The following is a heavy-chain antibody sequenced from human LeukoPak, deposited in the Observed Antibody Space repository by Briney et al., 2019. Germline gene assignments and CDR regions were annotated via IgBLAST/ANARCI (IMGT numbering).Heavy chain of an antibody. J-gene: IGHJ4*02. CDR1: GFTFSSHS. CDR3: ARGAYYYED. Sequence: GGSLRLSSAASGFTFSSHSMNWVRQAPGKGLEWVSYISSSSSTIYYADSVKGRFTIFRDNAKNSLYLQMNSLRAEDTAVYYCARGAYYYEDWGQGTLVTVSS. V-gene: IGHV3-48*01. CDR2: ISSSSSTI. D-gene: IGHD3-22*01.